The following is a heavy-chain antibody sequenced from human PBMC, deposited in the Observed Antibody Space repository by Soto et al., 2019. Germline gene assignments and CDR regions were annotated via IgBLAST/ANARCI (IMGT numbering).Heavy chain of an antibody. V-gene: IGHV1-46*01. CDR3: ATGSSGWYIDH. D-gene: IGHD6-19*01. Sequence: QVQLVQSGAEVKKPGASVKVSCKASGYTFTTYYIHWVRQAPGQGLELMGIINPSGGDTVYAQKFQGRVTMTRDTATSTVYMELSSLRSEDTAVFYCATGSSGWYIDHWGQGTLVTVSS. CDR1: GYTFTTYY. J-gene: IGHJ4*02. CDR2: INPSGGDT.